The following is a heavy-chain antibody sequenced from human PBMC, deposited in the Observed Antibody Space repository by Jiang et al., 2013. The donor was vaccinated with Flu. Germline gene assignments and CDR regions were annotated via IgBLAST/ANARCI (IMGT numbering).Heavy chain of an antibody. V-gene: IGHV3-7*01. J-gene: IGHJ4*02. Sequence: QLLESGGGLVQPGGSLRLSCAASGFTFSSYWMSWVRQAPGKGLEWVATIKQDGSEKYYVNSVKGRFTISRDNAKNSLYLQITGLRAEDTAVYYCARDDSSGYNPEYYFDYWGQGTLVTVSS. D-gene: IGHD3-22*01. CDR2: IKQDGSEK. CDR3: ARDDSSGYNPEYYFDY. CDR1: GFTFSSYW.